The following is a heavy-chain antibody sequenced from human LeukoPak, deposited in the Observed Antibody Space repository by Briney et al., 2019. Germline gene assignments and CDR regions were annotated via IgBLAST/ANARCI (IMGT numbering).Heavy chain of an antibody. J-gene: IGHJ3*02. CDR1: GFPFNTYW. CDR3: AREHLDAFDI. V-gene: IGHV3-7*01. Sequence: PGGSLRLSCAASGFPFNTYWMSWVRQAPGKGLEWVANIKRDGSERNYVDSVKGRFTISRDNAKNSLYLQMHSLRAEDTAVYYCAREHLDAFDIWGQGTVVTVSS. CDR2: IKRDGSER.